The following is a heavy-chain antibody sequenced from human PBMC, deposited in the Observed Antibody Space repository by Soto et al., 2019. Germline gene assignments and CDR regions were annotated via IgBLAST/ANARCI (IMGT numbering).Heavy chain of an antibody. CDR2: LYHSGST. Sequence: SETLSLTCTVSGFSISSTSFYWIRIRQPPGKGLEWIGSLYHSGSTYYNPSLKSRVTISVDTSENQFSLRLSPVTAVDTAVYYCARQVVDGAVAGSGSFDYWGQGTLVTVSS. CDR1: GFSISSTSFY. D-gene: IGHD3-10*01. CDR3: ARQVVDGAVAGSGSFDY. J-gene: IGHJ4*02. V-gene: IGHV4-39*01.